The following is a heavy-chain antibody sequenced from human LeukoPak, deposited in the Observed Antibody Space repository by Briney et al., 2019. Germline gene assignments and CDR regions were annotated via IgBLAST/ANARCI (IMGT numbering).Heavy chain of an antibody. D-gene: IGHD1-1*01. CDR3: ARDYELGTAGTAYEYFDY. J-gene: IGHJ4*02. CDR1: GYTFTDYF. Sequence: VSVTVSCTASGYTFTDYFMQWVRHAPGQGLEWMGWINPNSGGTSYAHQGRVTMTRDTSISTVYMELSRLRSDDTAVYYCARDYELGTAGTAYEYFDYWGQGTLVTVSS. CDR2: INPNSGGT. V-gene: IGHV1-2*02.